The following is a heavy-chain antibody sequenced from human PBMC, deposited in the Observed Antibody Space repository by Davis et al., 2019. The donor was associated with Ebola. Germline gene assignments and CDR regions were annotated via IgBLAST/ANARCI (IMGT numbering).Heavy chain of an antibody. J-gene: IGHJ4*02. V-gene: IGHV4-61*10. CDR2: IYYSGST. CDR3: ARARKRITMVQGVIITSNYFDY. CDR1: GGSISSGSYY. Sequence: SETLSLTCTVSGGSISSGSYYWSWIRQPAGKGLEWIGYIYYSGSTNYNPSLKSRVTISVDTSKNQFSLKLSSVTAADTAVYYCARARKRITMVQGVIITSNYFDYWGQGTLVTVSS. D-gene: IGHD3-10*01.